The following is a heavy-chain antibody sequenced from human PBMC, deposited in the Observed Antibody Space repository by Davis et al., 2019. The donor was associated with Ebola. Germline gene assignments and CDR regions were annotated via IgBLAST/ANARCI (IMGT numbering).Heavy chain of an antibody. J-gene: IGHJ4*02. CDR2: IYYTGIA. CDR3: ARRIVGEEVFDS. Sequence: ESLKISCTVSGGSMSSYYWSWIRQPPGKGLEWIGFIYYTGIAKYNPSLNSRVTISVDTSKQQFSLKLSSVTTADTAVYFCARRIVGEEVFDSWGQGTLVTVSS. V-gene: IGHV4-59*13. CDR1: GGSMSSYY. D-gene: IGHD1-26*01.